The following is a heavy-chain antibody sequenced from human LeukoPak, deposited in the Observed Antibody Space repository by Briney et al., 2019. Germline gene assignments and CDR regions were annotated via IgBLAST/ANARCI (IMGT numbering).Heavy chain of an antibody. D-gene: IGHD3-22*01. CDR3: ATLYYYDGSDYHSSDY. Sequence: KPGGSLRLSCAASGFTFSTFSMKWVRQAPGMGLEWVSSVSSSGSYIYYADSVKGRFTISRDNAKNSLSLQMDSRRAEDTAVYYCATLYYYDGSDYHSSDYWGQGTLVTVSS. CDR2: VSSSGSYI. J-gene: IGHJ4*02. CDR1: GFTFSTFS. V-gene: IGHV3-21*06.